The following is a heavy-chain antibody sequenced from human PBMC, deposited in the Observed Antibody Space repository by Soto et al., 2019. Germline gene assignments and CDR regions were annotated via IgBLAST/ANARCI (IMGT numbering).Heavy chain of an antibody. J-gene: IGHJ4*02. V-gene: IGHV4-31*03. CDR2: IYYSGST. Sequence: PSETLSLTCTVSGGSISSGGYYWSWIRQHPGKGLEWIGDIYYSGSTYYNPSLKSRVTISVDTSKNQFSLKLSSVTAADTAVYYCARETMSDSSSYYTWYYFDYWGKGTLVTVSS. CDR1: GGSISSGGYY. D-gene: IGHD3-22*01. CDR3: ARETMSDSSSYYTWYYFDY.